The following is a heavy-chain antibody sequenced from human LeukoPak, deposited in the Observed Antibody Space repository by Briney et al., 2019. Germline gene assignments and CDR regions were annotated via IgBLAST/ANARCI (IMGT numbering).Heavy chain of an antibody. Sequence: PGRSLGLSCAASGFTFSSYGMHWVRQAPGKGLEWVAVISYDGSNKYYADSVKGRFTISRDNSKNTLYLQMNSLRAEDTAVYYCAKDENPVVLGSSKEDYWGQGTLVTVSS. D-gene: IGHD2-15*01. CDR1: GFTFSSYG. J-gene: IGHJ4*02. CDR3: AKDENPVVLGSSKEDY. CDR2: ISYDGSNK. V-gene: IGHV3-30*18.